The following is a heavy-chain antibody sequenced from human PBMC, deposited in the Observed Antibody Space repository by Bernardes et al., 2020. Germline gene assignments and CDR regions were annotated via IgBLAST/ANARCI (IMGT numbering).Heavy chain of an antibody. CDR1: GFTLNNSC. D-gene: IGHD1-26*01. V-gene: IGHV3-15*07. J-gene: IGHJ4*02. Sequence: GGSLRLSCAASGFTLNNSCVNWVRQAPGKGLEWVGRFKSEADGGTTDYAAPVKGRFTLSRDDSKNTLDLQMNSLKIEDTAVYYCTGIVGSTSDYWGQGTLVTVSS. CDR2: FKSEADGGTT. CDR3: TGIVGSTSDY.